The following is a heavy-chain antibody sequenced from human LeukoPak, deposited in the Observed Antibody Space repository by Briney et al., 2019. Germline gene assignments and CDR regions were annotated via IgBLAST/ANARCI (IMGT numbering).Heavy chain of an antibody. D-gene: IGHD3-22*01. CDR3: ARNLEYYYDSSGYYYCWFDP. V-gene: IGHV1-24*01. CDR2: FDPEDGET. Sequence: ASVKVSCKVSGYTLTELSMHWVRQAPGKGLEWMGGFDPEDGETIYAQKFQGRVTITRNTSISTAYMELSSLRSEDTAVYYCARNLEYYYDSSGYYYCWFDPWGQGTLVTVSS. J-gene: IGHJ5*02. CDR1: GYTLTELS.